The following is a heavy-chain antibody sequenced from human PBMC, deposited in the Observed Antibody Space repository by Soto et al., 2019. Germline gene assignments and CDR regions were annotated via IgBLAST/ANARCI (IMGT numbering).Heavy chain of an antibody. D-gene: IGHD3-22*01. V-gene: IGHV3-21*02. CDR1: GFTFSSYS. J-gene: IGHJ4*02. CDR2: ITGSSSYI. Sequence: EVQLVESGGGLVKPGGSLRLSCAASGFTFSSYSMNWVRQAPGKGLEWVSSITGSSSYIYYADSVKGRFTISRDNAKNPLYPPMNSLRAEDTAVFYCARDVYYHEKNAYWAYWGQGTLVTVSS. CDR3: ARDVYYHEKNAYWAY.